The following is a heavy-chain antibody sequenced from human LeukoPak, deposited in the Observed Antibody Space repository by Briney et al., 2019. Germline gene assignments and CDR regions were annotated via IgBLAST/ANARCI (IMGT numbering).Heavy chain of an antibody. J-gene: IGHJ6*03. V-gene: IGHV3-53*05. CDR2: IYSGGST. CDR1: GFTVSSNY. D-gene: IGHD3-10*01. Sequence: GGSLRLSCAASGFTVSSNYMSWVRQAPGKGLKWVSVIYSGGSTYYADSVKGRFTISRDNSKNTLYLQMNSLRPDDTAVYYCTRAGGLVRGVHYYYYMDVWGKGTTVTISS. CDR3: TRAGGLVRGVHYYYYMDV.